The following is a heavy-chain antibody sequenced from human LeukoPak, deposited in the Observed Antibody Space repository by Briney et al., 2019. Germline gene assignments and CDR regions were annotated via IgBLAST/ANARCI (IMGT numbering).Heavy chain of an antibody. V-gene: IGHV1-3*01. CDR2: INAGNGNT. D-gene: IGHD2-2*01. J-gene: IGHJ4*02. CDR1: GYTFMSYA. Sequence: ASVKVSCKASGYTFMSYAMHWVRQAPGQRLEWMGWINAGNGNTKYSQKFQGRVTITRDTSASTAYMELSSLRSEDTAVYYCARGRRYQPPPGVDYWGQGTLVTVSS. CDR3: ARGRRYQPPPGVDY.